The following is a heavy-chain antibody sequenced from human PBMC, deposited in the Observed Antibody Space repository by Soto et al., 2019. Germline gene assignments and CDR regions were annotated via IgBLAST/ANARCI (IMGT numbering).Heavy chain of an antibody. CDR3: ARSENNYDSSGYYYDAFDI. V-gene: IGHV3-21*01. CDR2: ISSSSSYI. D-gene: IGHD3-22*01. J-gene: IGHJ3*02. CDR1: GFTFSSYS. Sequence: EVQLVESGGGLVKPGGSLRLSCAASGFTFSSYSMNWVRQAPGKGLEWVSSISSSSSYIYYADSVKGRFTISRDNAKKSLYLQMNSLRAEDTAVYYCARSENNYDSSGYYYDAFDIWGQGTMVTVSS.